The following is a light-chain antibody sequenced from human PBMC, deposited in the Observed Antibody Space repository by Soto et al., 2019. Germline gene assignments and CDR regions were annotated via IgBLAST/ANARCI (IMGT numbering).Light chain of an antibody. CDR2: RND. V-gene: IGLV1-47*01. CDR1: ISNIGNNY. Sequence: QSVLTQPSSVSGTPGQGVTISCSGSISNIGNNYVYWFQQLPGTAPKVLSNRNDQRPSGVPDRFSGSKSGTSASLAISGLRSEDEADYYCAAWDDTVRSHVFGTRTKLTVL. J-gene: IGLJ1*01. CDR3: AAWDDTVRSHV.